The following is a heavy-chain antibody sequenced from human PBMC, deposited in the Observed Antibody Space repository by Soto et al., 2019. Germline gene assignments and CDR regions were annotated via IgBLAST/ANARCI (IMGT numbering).Heavy chain of an antibody. Sequence: QITLKESGPTLVKPTQTLTLTCTFSGFSLRTSEVGVGWIRQPPGKALEWLALIYWDDDKRYSPSLKSRLTITKDTPKNQVVLTMTNMDPVDTATDYCTHITYYGSGRGGMDVWGQGTTVTVSS. CDR3: THITYYGSGRGGMDV. CDR1: GFSLRTSEVG. V-gene: IGHV2-5*02. D-gene: IGHD3-10*01. CDR2: IYWDDDK. J-gene: IGHJ6*02.